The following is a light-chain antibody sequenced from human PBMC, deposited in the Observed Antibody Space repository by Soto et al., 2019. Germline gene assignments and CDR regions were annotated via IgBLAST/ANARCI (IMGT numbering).Light chain of an antibody. CDR2: GTS. Sequence: DIQMTQSPLSLSASVGESVTITCRASQNITNFLNWYQQKPGKPPRLLIFGTSSLQSGVPSRFRGSRSETDFSRTISVLQPEDFATYICQQSYRSPLNFGPGT. CDR1: QNITNF. V-gene: IGKV1-39*01. CDR3: QQSYRSPLN. J-gene: IGKJ3*01.